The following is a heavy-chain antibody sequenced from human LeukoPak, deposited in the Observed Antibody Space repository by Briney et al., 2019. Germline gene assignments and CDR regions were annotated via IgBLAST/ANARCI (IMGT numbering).Heavy chain of an antibody. CDR3: ARGTLSSWYYYYGMDV. Sequence: ASVKVSCKASGYTFTGYYMHWVRQAPGQGLEWMGWINPNSGGTNYAQKFQGRVTMTRDTSISTAYMELSRQRSDDTAVYYCARGTLSSWYYYYGMDVWGQGTTVTVSS. CDR1: GYTFTGYY. J-gene: IGHJ6*02. CDR2: INPNSGGT. D-gene: IGHD6-13*01. V-gene: IGHV1-2*02.